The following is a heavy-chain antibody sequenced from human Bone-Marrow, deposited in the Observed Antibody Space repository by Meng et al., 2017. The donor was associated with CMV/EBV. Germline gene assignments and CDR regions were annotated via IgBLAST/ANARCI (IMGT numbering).Heavy chain of an antibody. CDR1: GFTFSSYA. D-gene: IGHD3-3*01. V-gene: IGHV3-48*04. CDR3: ARDLGDFWSGFT. CDR2: ISSSGATT. Sequence: GESLKISCAASGFTFSSYAMHWVRQAPGKGLEWVSYISSSGATTYYADSVKGRFTISRDNAKNPPYLQMNSLEAEDTAVYYCARDLGDFWSGFTWGQGTLVTVSS. J-gene: IGHJ5*02.